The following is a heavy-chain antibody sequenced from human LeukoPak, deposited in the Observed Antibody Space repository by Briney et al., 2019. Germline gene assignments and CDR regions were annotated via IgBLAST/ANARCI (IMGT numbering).Heavy chain of an antibody. Sequence: SGRSLRLSCAASGFTFSTYGMHWVRQAPGQGLEWVAVILFDGNNKYYADSVRGRFTISRDNSKNTLYLQMNSLRDEDTAVYYCAKDAEHSSGWYPGNWGQGTLVIVSS. CDR3: AKDAEHSSGWYPGN. V-gene: IGHV3-30*18. CDR1: GFTFSTYG. CDR2: ILFDGNNK. J-gene: IGHJ4*02. D-gene: IGHD6-13*01.